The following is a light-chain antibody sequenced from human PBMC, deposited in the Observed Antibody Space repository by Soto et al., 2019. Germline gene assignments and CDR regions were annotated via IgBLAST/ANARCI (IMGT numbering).Light chain of an antibody. J-gene: IGKJ2*01. CDR1: QSISTW. CDR3: QQYNGYHHT. Sequence: DIPMTQSPSTLSASVGDRDTITCRASQSISTWLAWYQQKPGKAPKLLIYKASSLRNAVPTRFSGSGSGTEFNLTTNSLQTAHFANYYCQQYNGYHHTLGQGTKLEIK. V-gene: IGKV1-5*03. CDR2: KAS.